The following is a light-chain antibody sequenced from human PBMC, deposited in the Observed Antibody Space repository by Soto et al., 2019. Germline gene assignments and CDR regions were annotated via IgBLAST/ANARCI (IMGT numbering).Light chain of an antibody. CDR2: DAP. J-gene: IGKJ4*01. CDR1: QSVSSN. Sequence: EDVLTQSPATLSLSPGERATLSCRASQSVSSNLAWYQQRPGQAPRLLIYDAPNRATGIPARFSGSGSGTDFTLTISSLQPEDFALYYCHQRSNWPPTFGGGTKVEIK. CDR3: HQRSNWPPT. V-gene: IGKV3-11*01.